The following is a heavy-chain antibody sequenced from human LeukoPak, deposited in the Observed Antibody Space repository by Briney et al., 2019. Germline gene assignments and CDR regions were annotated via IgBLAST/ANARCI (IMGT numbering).Heavy chain of an antibody. CDR3: ARDLMDYDVSTGLHHYYMDV. V-gene: IGHV3-74*01. J-gene: IGHJ6*02. CDR2: INGDGSNI. D-gene: IGHD3-9*01. Sequence: GGSLRLSCVASGLTFSSYWMHWVRQDPRKGLGWVSRINGDGSNINYADSVRGRFTISRDNAKNTLYLQMNTLRVEDTAVYYCARDLMDYDVSTGLHHYYMDVWGQGTTVTVSS. CDR1: GLTFSSYW.